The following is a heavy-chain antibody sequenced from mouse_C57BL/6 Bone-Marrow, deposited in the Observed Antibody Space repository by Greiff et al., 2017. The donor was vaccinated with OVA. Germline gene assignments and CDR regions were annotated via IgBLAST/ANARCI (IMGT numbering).Heavy chain of an antibody. CDR2: INRDGGST. Sequence: EVKLMESGGGLVQPGESLKLSCESNEYEFPSHDMSWVRKTPEKRLELVAAINRDGGSTYYPDTMERRFIISRDNTKKTLYLQMSSLRSEDTALYDCARHGDYGSPFAYWGQGTLVTVSA. D-gene: IGHD1-1*01. CDR3: ARHGDYGSPFAY. J-gene: IGHJ3*01. V-gene: IGHV5-2*01. CDR1: EYEFPSHD.